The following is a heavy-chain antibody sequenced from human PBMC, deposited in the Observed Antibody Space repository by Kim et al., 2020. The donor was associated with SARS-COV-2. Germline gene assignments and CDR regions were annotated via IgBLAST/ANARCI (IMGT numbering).Heavy chain of an antibody. J-gene: IGHJ4*02. V-gene: IGHV3-33*01. CDR3: ARDQATQDYYFDY. CDR2: IWYDGSNK. CDR1: GFTFSSYG. D-gene: IGHD2-15*01. Sequence: GGSLRLSCAASGFTFSSYGMHWVRQAPGKGLEWVAVIWYDGSNKYYADSVKGRFTISRDNSKNTLYLQMNSLRAEDTAVYYCARDQATQDYYFDYWGQGTLVTVSS.